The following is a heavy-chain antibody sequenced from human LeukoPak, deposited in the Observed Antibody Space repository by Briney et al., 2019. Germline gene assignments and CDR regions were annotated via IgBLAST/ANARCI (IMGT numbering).Heavy chain of an antibody. D-gene: IGHD2-2*01. J-gene: IGHJ4*02. CDR3: AKSGLPLGSPSCYFDY. V-gene: IGHV3-23*01. Sequence: GGSLRLSCAASGFTFSSYAMSWVRQAPGKGLEWVSTISISGGSTYYADSVKGRFTISRDNSKNTLYLQMNSLRAADTAVYYCAKSGLPLGSPSCYFDYRGRGTLVTFSS. CDR1: GFTFSSYA. CDR2: ISISGGST.